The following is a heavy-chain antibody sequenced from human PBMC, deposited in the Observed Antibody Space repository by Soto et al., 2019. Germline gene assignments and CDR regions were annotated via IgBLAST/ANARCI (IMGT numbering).Heavy chain of an antibody. CDR1: VYTLTELS. CDR2: IISVFGTA. V-gene: IGHV1-69*13. CDR3: ARYYYDSSGYYYPNDY. J-gene: IGHJ4*02. D-gene: IGHD3-22*01. Sequence: SVKVSCKVSVYTLTELSMHWVRQAPGKGLEWMGGIISVFGTANYAQKFQGRATITEDESTSTAYMELSSLRSEDTAVYYCARYYYDSSGYYYPNDYWGQGTLVTVSS.